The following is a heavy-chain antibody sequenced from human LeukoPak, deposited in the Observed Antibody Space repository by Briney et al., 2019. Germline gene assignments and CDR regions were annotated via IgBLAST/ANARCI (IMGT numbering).Heavy chain of an antibody. CDR1: GFTFSSYW. Sequence: GGSLRLSCAASGFTFSSYWMHWVRQAPGKGLVWVSRIDHDGINTYYADSVKGRFTISRDNAKNTLYLQMNSLRAEDTAVYYCARDRGVRGGAVNWFDPWGQGTLVTVSS. V-gene: IGHV3-74*01. CDR2: IDHDGINT. CDR3: ARDRGVRGGAVNWFDP. D-gene: IGHD3-10*01. J-gene: IGHJ5*02.